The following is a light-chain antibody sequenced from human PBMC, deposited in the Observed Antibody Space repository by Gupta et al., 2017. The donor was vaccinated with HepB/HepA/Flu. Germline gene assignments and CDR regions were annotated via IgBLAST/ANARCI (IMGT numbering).Light chain of an antibody. Sequence: QSALTQPPSASGSPGQSVTISCIGTNSDVGGYNFVSWYQLHPGKAPKLRMYEVSKRPSGVPDRFSGSKSGNTASLTVSGLQAEDEADDYCSSYGGSSKGVCGGGT. J-gene: IGLJ3*02. CDR3: SSYGGSSKGV. CDR1: NSDVGGYNF. CDR2: EVS. V-gene: IGLV2-8*01.